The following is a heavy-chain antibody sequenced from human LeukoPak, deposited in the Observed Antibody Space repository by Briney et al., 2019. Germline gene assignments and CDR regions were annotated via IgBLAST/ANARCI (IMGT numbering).Heavy chain of an antibody. CDR3: ARSPEESIAVAGTDY. J-gene: IGHJ4*02. V-gene: IGHV4-34*01. Sequence: SETLSLTCAVYGGSFSGYYWSWIRQPPGKGLEWIGEINHSGSTNYNPSPKSRVTISVDTSKNQFSLKLSSVTAADTAVYYCARSPEESIAVAGTDYWGQGTLVTVSS. CDR2: INHSGST. D-gene: IGHD6-19*01. CDR1: GGSFSGYY.